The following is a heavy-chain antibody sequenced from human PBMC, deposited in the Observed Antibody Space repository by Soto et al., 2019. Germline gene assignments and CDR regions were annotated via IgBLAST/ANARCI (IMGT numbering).Heavy chain of an antibody. Sequence: QITLKKSGPTLVKPTQTLTLTCTFSGFSLSTSGVGVGWIRQPPGQALEWLALIYWDDAKRYSPSLKSRLTITKYTSKNQVVLTMTNMDPVDTATYYCAPLMYYDIWTGYYPFCDYWGQGTLVTVSS. D-gene: IGHD3-9*01. CDR3: APLMYYDIWTGYYPFCDY. V-gene: IGHV2-5*02. CDR2: IYWDDAK. J-gene: IGHJ4*02. CDR1: GFSLSTSGVG.